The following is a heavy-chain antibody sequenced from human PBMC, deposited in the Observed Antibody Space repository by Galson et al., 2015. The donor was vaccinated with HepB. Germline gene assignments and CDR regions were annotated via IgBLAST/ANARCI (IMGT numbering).Heavy chain of an antibody. D-gene: IGHD6-13*01. V-gene: IGHV7-4-1*02. CDR3: ARDLYAAAGFDGNWFDP. Sequence: SVKVSCKASGYTFTSYAMNWVRQAPGQGLEWMGWINTNTGNPTYAQGFTGRFVFSLDTSVSTAYLQISSLKAEDTAVYYCARDLYAAAGFDGNWFDPWGQGTLVTVSS. CDR1: GYTFTSYA. J-gene: IGHJ5*02. CDR2: INTNTGNP.